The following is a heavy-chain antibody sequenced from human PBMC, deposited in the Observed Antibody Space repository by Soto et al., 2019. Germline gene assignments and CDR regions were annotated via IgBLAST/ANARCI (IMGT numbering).Heavy chain of an antibody. CDR2: IYYSGST. CDR3: ARGVRYYYDSSGLDY. Sequence: SETLSLTCTVSDGSISSYYWSWIRQPPGKGLEWIGYIYYSGSTNYNPSLKSRVTISVDTSKNQFSLKLSSVTAADTAVYYCARGVRYYYDSSGLDYWGQGTLVTVS. D-gene: IGHD3-22*01. V-gene: IGHV4-59*01. J-gene: IGHJ4*02. CDR1: DGSISSYY.